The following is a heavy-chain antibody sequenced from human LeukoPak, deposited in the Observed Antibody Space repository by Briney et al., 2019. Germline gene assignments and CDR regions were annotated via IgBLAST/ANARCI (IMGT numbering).Heavy chain of an antibody. V-gene: IGHV3-23*01. CDR2: ISGSGGST. CDR1: GFTFSSYA. D-gene: IGHD5-12*01. CDR3: AKAPGINSGYDPDADYFQH. Sequence: GGSLRLSCAASGFTFSSYAMSWVRQAPGKGLEWVSAISGSGGSTYYADSVKGRFTISRDNSKNTLYLQMNSLRAEDTAVYYCAKAPGINSGYDPDADYFQHWGQGTLVTVSS. J-gene: IGHJ1*01.